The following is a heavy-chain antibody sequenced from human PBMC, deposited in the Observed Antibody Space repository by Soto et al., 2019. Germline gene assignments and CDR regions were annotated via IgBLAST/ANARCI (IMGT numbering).Heavy chain of an antibody. D-gene: IGHD3-3*01. Sequence: EVQLLESGGGLVQPGGSLRLSCAASGFTFSSYWMHWVRQAPGKGLVWVSRINRGGSITSYAGSVKCRFTISRDNTKNTLNLQINSLRGVDTAVYYCASIPTGKYGVWNYWGQGTLVTVSS. J-gene: IGHJ4*02. CDR3: ASIPTGKYGVWNY. V-gene: IGHV3-74*01. CDR2: INRGGSIT. CDR1: GFTFSSYW.